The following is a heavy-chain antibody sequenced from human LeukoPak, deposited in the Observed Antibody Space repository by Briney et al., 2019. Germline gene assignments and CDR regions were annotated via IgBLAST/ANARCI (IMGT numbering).Heavy chain of an antibody. CDR3: ARDGRGLQNFFGSSGYYSPELVY. Sequence: GASVKVSCKASGYTFTSYAMHWVRQAPGQRLEWMGWINAGNGNTKYSQKFQGRVTITRDTSASTAYMELSSLRSEDTAVYYCARDGRGLQNFFGSSGYYSPELVYWGQGTLVTVSS. J-gene: IGHJ4*02. V-gene: IGHV1-3*01. CDR2: INAGNGNT. D-gene: IGHD3-22*01. CDR1: GYTFTSYA.